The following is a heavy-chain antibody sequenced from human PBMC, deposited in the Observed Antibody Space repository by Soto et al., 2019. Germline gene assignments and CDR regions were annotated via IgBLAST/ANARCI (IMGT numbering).Heavy chain of an antibody. CDR1: GFTLSSYV. V-gene: IGHV3-30*03. J-gene: IGHJ4*01. CDR2: ISYDGSNK. Sequence: PGGCLRLSGAAAGFTLSSYVMHWVRQAPGKGLEWLAVISYDGSNKYYGDSVKGRFTISRDNSKNTLYLQMNSLRAEDTAVYYCASPMSLTLDYGAYAYFDSRAHGT. CDR3: ASPMSLTLDYGAYAYFDS. D-gene: IGHD4-17*01.